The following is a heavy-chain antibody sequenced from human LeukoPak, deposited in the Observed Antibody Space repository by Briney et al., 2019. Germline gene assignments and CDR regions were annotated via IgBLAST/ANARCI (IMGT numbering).Heavy chain of an antibody. J-gene: IGHJ6*03. Sequence: PGGSLRLSCAASGFTFSSYAMTSVRQAPGKGLEWVSAISGSAGSTYYADSVKGRFSISSANSKNTMYLQKTSLRADDTAVYYCAKGEGYYDNSGYILLGEFDYMDVWGKRTTVTVSS. CDR2: ISGSAGST. V-gene: IGHV3-23*01. D-gene: IGHD3-22*01. CDR1: GFTFSSYA. CDR3: AKGEGYYDNSGYILLGEFDYMDV.